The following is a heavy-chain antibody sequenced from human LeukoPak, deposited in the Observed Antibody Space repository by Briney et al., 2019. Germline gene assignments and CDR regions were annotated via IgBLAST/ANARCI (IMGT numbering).Heavy chain of an antibody. Sequence: PSETLSLTCTASGGSISSGSYYWSWIRQPAGKGLEWIRRIYTSGSTNYNPSLKSRVSISVDTSKSQFSLKLRSVTAADTAVYYCASWYSSAGIDYWGQGTLVTVSS. V-gene: IGHV4-61*02. CDR2: IYTSGST. D-gene: IGHD6-25*01. CDR3: ASWYSSAGIDY. J-gene: IGHJ4*02. CDR1: GGSISSGSYY.